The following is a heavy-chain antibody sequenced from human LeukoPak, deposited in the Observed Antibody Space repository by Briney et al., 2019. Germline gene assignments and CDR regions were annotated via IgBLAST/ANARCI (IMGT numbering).Heavy chain of an antibody. CDR3: ARDFLHLGG. CDR1: GFTFSTYG. D-gene: IGHD3-16*01. J-gene: IGHJ3*01. Sequence: PGGSQRLSCVASGFTFSTYGMSWVRQAPGKGLVWVSRINTDGSSTSYVDSVKGRFTISRDNAKNTLYLQMNSLRAEDTAVYYCARDFLHLGGWGQGTMVTVSS. V-gene: IGHV3-74*01. CDR2: INTDGSST.